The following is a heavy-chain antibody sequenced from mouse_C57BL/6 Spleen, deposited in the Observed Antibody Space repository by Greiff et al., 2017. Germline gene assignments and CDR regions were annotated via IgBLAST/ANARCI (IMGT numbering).Heavy chain of an antibody. J-gene: IGHJ4*01. CDR1: GYAFSSSW. Sequence: VMLVESGPELVKPGASVKISCKASGYAFSSSWMTWVKQRPGKGLEWIGRIYPGDGDTNYHGKFKGKATLTADKSSSTAYMQLSSLTSEDSAVYFCAREGWLLLYYYAMDYWGQGTSVTVSA. D-gene: IGHD2-3*01. CDR3: AREGWLLLYYYAMDY. V-gene: IGHV1-82*01. CDR2: IYPGDGDT.